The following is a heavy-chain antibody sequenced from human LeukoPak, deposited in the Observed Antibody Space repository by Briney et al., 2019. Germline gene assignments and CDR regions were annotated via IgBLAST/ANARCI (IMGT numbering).Heavy chain of an antibody. CDR1: GFTFSSYA. D-gene: IGHD2-2*01. CDR3: ARSRYWEYQLPRADLDY. CDR2: ILGSGTTT. J-gene: IGHJ4*02. V-gene: IGHV3-23*01. Sequence: GGSLRLSCAASGFTFSSYAMSWVRQAPGKGLEWVSGILGSGTTTYYADSVRGRFTISRDNPKSTLYLQVDSLRAEDTALYYCARSRYWEYQLPRADLDYWGQGTLVTVSS.